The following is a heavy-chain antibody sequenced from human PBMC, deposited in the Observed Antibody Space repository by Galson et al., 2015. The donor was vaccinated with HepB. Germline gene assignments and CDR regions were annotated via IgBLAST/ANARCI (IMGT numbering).Heavy chain of an antibody. CDR2: ISSSSSYI. Sequence: SLRLSCAASGFTFSSYSMNWVRQAPGKGLEWVSSISSSSSYIYYADSVKGRFTISRDNAKNSLYLQMNSLRAEDTAVYYCARDHIDWGTGTYYGMDAWGRGTTVTVSS. J-gene: IGHJ6*02. CDR3: ARDHIDWGTGTYYGMDA. D-gene: IGHD3-9*01. V-gene: IGHV3-21*01. CDR1: GFTFSSYS.